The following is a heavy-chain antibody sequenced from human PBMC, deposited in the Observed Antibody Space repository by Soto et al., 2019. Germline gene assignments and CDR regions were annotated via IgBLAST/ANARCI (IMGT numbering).Heavy chain of an antibody. D-gene: IGHD5-12*01. CDR2: ISFSGDYI. V-gene: IGHV3-21*01. J-gene: IGHJ4*02. CDR1: GFPFENYG. CDR3: VRGNTGYGNFDS. Sequence: PGGSLRPSCADSGFPFENYGMNWVRQAPGKGLEWVSSISFSGDYIYYADSVKGRFTISRDNAKSTLYLQMNSLRAEDTAVYYCVRGNTGYGNFDSWGQGTLLTVSS.